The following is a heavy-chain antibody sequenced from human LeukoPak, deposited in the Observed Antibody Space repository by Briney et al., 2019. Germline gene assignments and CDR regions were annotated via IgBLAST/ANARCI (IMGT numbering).Heavy chain of an antibody. D-gene: IGHD3-22*01. CDR1: GGSISGSGYY. CDR2: IYTSGST. CDR3: ALTPVASEGYYDSSGYYYEYFQH. V-gene: IGHV4-61*02. J-gene: IGHJ1*01. Sequence: SSQTLSLTCTVSGGSISGSGYYWSWIRQPAGKGLEWIGRIYTSGSTNYNPSLKSRVTMSVDTSKNQFSLKLSSVTAADTAVYYCALTPVASEGYYDSSGYYYEYFQHWGQGTLVTVSS.